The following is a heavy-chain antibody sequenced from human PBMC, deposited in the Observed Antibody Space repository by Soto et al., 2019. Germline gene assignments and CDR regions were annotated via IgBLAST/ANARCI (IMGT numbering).Heavy chain of an antibody. V-gene: IGHV4-59*01. J-gene: IGHJ6*02. CDR2: IYYSGST. CDR3: ASSSSGDNYYYYYGMDV. Sequence: SETLSLTCTVSGGSISSYYWSWIRQPPGKGLEWIGYIYYSGSTNYNPSLKSRVTISVDTSKNQFSLKLSSVTAADTAVYYCASSSSGDNYYYYYGMDVWGQGTTVTVSS. CDR1: GGSISSYY. D-gene: IGHD6-19*01.